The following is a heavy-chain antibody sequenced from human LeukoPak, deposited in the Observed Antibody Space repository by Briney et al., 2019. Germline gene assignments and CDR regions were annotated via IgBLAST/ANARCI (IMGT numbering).Heavy chain of an antibody. J-gene: IGHJ4*02. D-gene: IGHD2-2*01. V-gene: IGHV3-23*01. CDR2: ISGSGGST. CDR3: AKKTRDIVVVPAATYDY. Sequence: PGGSLRLSCAASGFTFSSYAMSWVRQAPGKGLEWVSAISGSGGSTYYADSVKGRFTISRDNSKNTLYLQMNSLRAEDTAVYYCAKKTRDIVVVPAATYDYWGQGTLVTVSS. CDR1: GFTFSSYA.